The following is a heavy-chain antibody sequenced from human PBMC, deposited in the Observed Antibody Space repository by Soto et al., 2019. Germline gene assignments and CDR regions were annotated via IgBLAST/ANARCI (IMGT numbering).Heavy chain of an antibody. J-gene: IGHJ6*02. D-gene: IGHD3-3*01. CDR3: AAANITIFGVGEKSYYYYGMDV. Sequence: QMQLVQSGPEVKKPGTSVKVSCKASGFTFTSSAVQWVRQARGQRLEWIGWIVVGSGNTNYAQKFQERDTITRDMSTSTAYMELSSLRSEDTAVYYCAAANITIFGVGEKSYYYYGMDVWGQGTTVTVSS. V-gene: IGHV1-58*01. CDR1: GFTFTSSA. CDR2: IVVGSGNT.